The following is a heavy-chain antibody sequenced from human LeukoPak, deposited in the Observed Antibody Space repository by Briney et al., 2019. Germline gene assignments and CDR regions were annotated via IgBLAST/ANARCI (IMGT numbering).Heavy chain of an antibody. Sequence: GSSVTVSCKASGYTFTGYYMHWVRPAPGQGRAGMGWINPNKGGTNYAPKLQGRVNLTSDTAIRPAYLEVSRLSCDDHGVEYFAREIGVYIGATSHGYYNDYG. CDR2: INPNKGGT. CDR1: GYTFTGYY. CDR3: AREIGVYIGATSHGYYNDYG. D-gene: IGHD5-12*01. V-gene: IGHV1-2*02. J-gene: IGHJ6*01.